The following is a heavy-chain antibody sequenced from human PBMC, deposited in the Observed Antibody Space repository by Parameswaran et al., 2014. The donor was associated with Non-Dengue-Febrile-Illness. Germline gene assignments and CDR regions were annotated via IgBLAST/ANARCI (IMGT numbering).Heavy chain of an antibody. CDR3: ARGAVARFDY. J-gene: IGHJ4*02. V-gene: IGHV4-59*01. Sequence: RWIRQPPGKGLEWIGYIYYSGSTNYNPSLKSRVTISVDTSKNQFSLKLSSVTAADTAVYYCARGAVARFDYWGQGTLVTVSS. D-gene: IGHD6-19*01. CDR2: IYYSGST.